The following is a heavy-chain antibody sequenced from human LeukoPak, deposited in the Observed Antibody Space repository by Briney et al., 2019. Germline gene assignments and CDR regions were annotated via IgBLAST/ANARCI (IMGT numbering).Heavy chain of an antibody. CDR2: TYYRSKWYN. Sequence: SQTLSLTCAISGDSVSSNRAAWNWIRQSPSRGLEWLGRTYYRSKWYNDYAPSVKSRVTINPDTSKNQFSLQLSSVLREDTAVYYWARDPITGDRFDYWGQGTLVTVSS. J-gene: IGHJ4*02. D-gene: IGHD7-27*01. V-gene: IGHV6-1*01. CDR3: ARDPITGDRFDY. CDR1: GDSVSSNRAA.